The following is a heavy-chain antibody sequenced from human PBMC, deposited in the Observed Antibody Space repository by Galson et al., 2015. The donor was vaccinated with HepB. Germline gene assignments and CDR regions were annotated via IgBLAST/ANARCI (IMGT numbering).Heavy chain of an antibody. CDR3: ARDGSYGDYKF. Sequence: ATLSLTCAVSGSSVSSGYHFWSWIRPPPGKGLEWIGYTYNSGSPNYSSSLKSRVTISLDTSKNQFSPKLTSVTAADTAVYFCARDGSYGDYKFWGQGILVTVSS. D-gene: IGHD4-17*01. V-gene: IGHV4-61*01. J-gene: IGHJ4*02. CDR1: GSSVSSGYHF. CDR2: TYNSGSP.